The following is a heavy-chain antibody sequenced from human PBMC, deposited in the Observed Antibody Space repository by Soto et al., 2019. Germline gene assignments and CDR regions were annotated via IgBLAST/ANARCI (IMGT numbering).Heavy chain of an antibody. CDR1: GFTFSSYG. V-gene: IGHV3-30*18. D-gene: IGHD3-16*02. J-gene: IGHJ4*02. CDR2: VSYDGSNK. CDR3: AKALGELSPESYDY. Sequence: QVQLVESGGGVVQPGRSLRLSWPASGFTFSSYGMHWVRQAPGKGLEWVAIVSYDGSNKYYADSVKGRFTISRDNSRNTLYLQMNSLRAEDTAVYYCAKALGELSPESYDYWGQGTLVTVSS.